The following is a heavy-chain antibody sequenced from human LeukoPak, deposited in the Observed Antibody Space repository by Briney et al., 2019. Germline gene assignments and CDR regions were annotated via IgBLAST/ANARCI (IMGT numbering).Heavy chain of an antibody. CDR2: IDWDDDK. CDR3: AHSGYSSSWTGEYFQH. D-gene: IGHD6-13*01. J-gene: IGHJ1*01. CDR1: GFSLSTSGMC. V-gene: IGHV2-70*11. Sequence: RGSGPTLVNPTQTLTLTCTFSGFSLSTSGMCVSWIRQPPGKALEWLARIDWDDDKYYSTSLKTRLTISKDTSKNQVVLTMTNMDPVDTATYYCAHSGYSSSWTGEYFQHWGQGTLVTVSS.